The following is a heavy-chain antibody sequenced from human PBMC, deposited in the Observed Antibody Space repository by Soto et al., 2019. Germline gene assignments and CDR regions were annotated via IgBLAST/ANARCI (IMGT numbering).Heavy chain of an antibody. CDR3: ARGEQYSGRIFDY. V-gene: IGHV6-1*01. Sequence: QTLSLTCAIPGDSVSSNSAGWSWVRQSPSRGLEWLGRTYYRSKWYYEYAVSVRGRITINPDTSKNQYSLRLNSVTPEDTAVYFCARGEQYSGRIFDYWGQGTLVTVS. J-gene: IGHJ4*01. CDR1: GDSVSSNSAG. D-gene: IGHD1-26*01. CDR2: TYYRSKWYY.